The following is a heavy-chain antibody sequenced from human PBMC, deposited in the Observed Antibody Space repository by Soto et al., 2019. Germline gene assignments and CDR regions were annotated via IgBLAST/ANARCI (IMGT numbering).Heavy chain of an antibody. J-gene: IGHJ6*02. V-gene: IGHV1-69*13. CDR2: IIPIFGTA. D-gene: IGHD6-19*01. Sequence: SVKVSCKASGGTFSSYAISWVRQAPGQGLEWMGGIIPIFGTANYAQKFQGRVTITADESTSTAYMELSSLRSEDTAVYYCATPPVAGSYYYYGMDVWGQGTTVTVSS. CDR1: GGTFSSYA. CDR3: ATPPVAGSYYYYGMDV.